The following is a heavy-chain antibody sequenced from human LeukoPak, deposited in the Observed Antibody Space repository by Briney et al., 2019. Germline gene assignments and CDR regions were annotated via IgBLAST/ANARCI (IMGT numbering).Heavy chain of an antibody. CDR1: GFTFSDYY. V-gene: IGHV3-11*04. Sequence: GGSLRLSCAASGFTFSDYYMSWIRQAPGKGLEWVSYISSSGSTIYYADSVKGRFTISRDNAKNSLYLQMNSLRDEDTAVYYCARGQYSSGWSYNWFDPWGQGTLVTVSS. CDR2: ISSSGSTI. J-gene: IGHJ5*02. D-gene: IGHD6-19*01. CDR3: ARGQYSSGWSYNWFDP.